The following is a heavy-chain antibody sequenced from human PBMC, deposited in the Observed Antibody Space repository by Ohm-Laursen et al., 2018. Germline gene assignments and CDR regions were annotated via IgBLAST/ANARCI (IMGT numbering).Heavy chain of an antibody. V-gene: IGHV4-39*01. CDR3: ARTYYYDSSGYYQHFDY. J-gene: IGHJ4*02. Sequence: GTLSLTCTVSGGSISSSSYYWDWIRQPPGKGLEWIGSIYYSGSTYYNPSLKSRVTISVDTSKNQFSLKLSSVTAADTAVYYCARTYYYDSSGYYQHFDYWGQGTLVIVSS. CDR2: IYYSGST. D-gene: IGHD3-22*01. CDR1: GGSISSSSYY.